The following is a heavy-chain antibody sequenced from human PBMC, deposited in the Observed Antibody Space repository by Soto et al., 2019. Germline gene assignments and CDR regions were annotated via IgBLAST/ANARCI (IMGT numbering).Heavy chain of an antibody. D-gene: IGHD3-9*01. V-gene: IGHV4-39*01. CDR1: GGSISSSSYY. CDR3: ARHDYDILPALYNWFDP. CDR2: IYYSGST. Sequence: SETLSLTCTVSGGSISSSSYYWGWIRQPPGKGLEWIGSIYYSGSTYYNPSLKSRVTISVDTSKNQFSLKLSSVTAADTAVYYCARHDYDILPALYNWFDPCGQGTLVTVSS. J-gene: IGHJ5*02.